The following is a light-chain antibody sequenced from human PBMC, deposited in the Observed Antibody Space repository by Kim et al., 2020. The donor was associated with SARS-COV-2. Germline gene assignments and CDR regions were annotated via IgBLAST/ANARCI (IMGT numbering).Light chain of an antibody. Sequence: GPSSTISCTGTSSDVGGYNYVSWNQQHPCKAPNLMIYDVSKRPSGVPDRFSGSKSGNTASLTISGLQAEDEADYYCCSYAGSYTWVFGGGTQLTVL. J-gene: IGLJ3*02. CDR1: SSDVGGYNY. CDR2: DVS. V-gene: IGLV2-11*01. CDR3: CSYAGSYTWV.